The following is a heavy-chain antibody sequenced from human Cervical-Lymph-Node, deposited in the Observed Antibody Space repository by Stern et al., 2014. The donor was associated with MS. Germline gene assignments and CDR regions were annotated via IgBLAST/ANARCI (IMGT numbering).Heavy chain of an antibody. V-gene: IGHV1-69*09. CDR3: ARRDSGGPPSNYAMDV. CDR1: GGTFGTYS. J-gene: IGHJ6*02. D-gene: IGHD2-15*01. Sequence: QMQLVQSGAEVKKPGSSVKVSCKASGGTFGTYSVSWVRQAPGQGLEWMGRIIPIHGITNYAHKFQGRVTITADTSTNTAYLDLSSLTSEDTAVYYCARRDSGGPPSNYAMDVWGQGTTVTVSS. CDR2: IIPIHGIT.